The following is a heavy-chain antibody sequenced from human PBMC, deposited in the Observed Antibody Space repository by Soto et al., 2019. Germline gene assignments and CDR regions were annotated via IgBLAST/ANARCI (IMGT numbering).Heavy chain of an antibody. CDR2: IYHSGST. V-gene: IGHV4-30-2*01. Sequence: SETLSLTCAVSGGSISSGGYSWSWIRQPPGKGLEWIGYIYHSGSTYYNPSLKSRVTISVDRSKNQFSLKLSSVTAADTAVYYCARRITGTTTLYFDYWGQGTLVTVSS. D-gene: IGHD1-7*01. CDR3: ARRITGTTTLYFDY. CDR1: GGSISSGGYS. J-gene: IGHJ4*02.